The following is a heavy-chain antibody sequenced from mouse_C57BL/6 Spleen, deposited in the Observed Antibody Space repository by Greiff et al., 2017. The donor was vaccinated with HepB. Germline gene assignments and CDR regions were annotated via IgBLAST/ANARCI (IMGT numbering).Heavy chain of an antibody. CDR2: INPNNGGT. Sequence: VHVKQSGPELVKPGASVKISCKASGYTFTDYYMNWVKQSHGKSLEWIGDINPNNGGTSYNQKFKGKATLTVDKSSSTAYMELRSLTSEDSAVYYCARGGTEDYWGQGTTLTVSS. CDR1: GYTFTDYY. J-gene: IGHJ2*01. D-gene: IGHD4-1*01. V-gene: IGHV1-26*01. CDR3: ARGGTEDY.